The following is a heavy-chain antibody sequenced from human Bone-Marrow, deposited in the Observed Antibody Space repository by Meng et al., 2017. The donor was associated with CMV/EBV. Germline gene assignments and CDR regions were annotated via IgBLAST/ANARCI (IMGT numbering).Heavy chain of an antibody. J-gene: IGHJ3*01. CDR1: GYTFDKYW. V-gene: IGHV5-51*01. CDR3: ARTDTEGYCSGTSCFDAFDV. CDR2: IFPGDSET. D-gene: IGHD2-15*01. Sequence: GESLEISCKAFGYTFDKYWNGWVRQMPGKGLDLMAIIFPGDSETRYNPSFEGQVTLSADKSISTTYLQWSSLKASYTAIYFCARTDTEGYCSGTSCFDAFDVWGQGTVVTVSS.